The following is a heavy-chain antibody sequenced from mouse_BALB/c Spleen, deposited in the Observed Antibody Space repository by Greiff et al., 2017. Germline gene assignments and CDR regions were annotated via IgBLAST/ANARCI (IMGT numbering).Heavy chain of an antibody. Sequence: QVQLQQSGPGLVAPSQSLSITCTVSGFSLTSYGVHWVRQPPGKGLEWLGVIWAGGSTNYNSALMSRLSISKDNSKSQVFLKMNSLQTDDTAMYYCARWGTTVYYAMDYWGQGTSVTVSS. CDR2: IWAGGST. J-gene: IGHJ4*01. CDR1: GFSLTSYG. V-gene: IGHV2-9*02. CDR3: ARWGTTVYYAMDY. D-gene: IGHD1-1*01.